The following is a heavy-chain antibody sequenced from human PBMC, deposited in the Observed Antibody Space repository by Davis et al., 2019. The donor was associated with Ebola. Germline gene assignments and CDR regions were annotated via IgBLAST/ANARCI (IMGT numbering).Heavy chain of an antibody. J-gene: IGHJ6*02. Sequence: MPSETLSLTCAVSGGSISSGGYSWSWIRQPPGKGLEWIGYIYHSGSTYYNPSLKSRVTISVDTSKNQFSLTLSSVTAADTAVYYCARDPVYYDFWSRSYYYYGMDVWGQGTTVTVSS. CDR3: ARDPVYYDFWSRSYYYYGMDV. CDR2: IYHSGST. CDR1: GGSISSGGYS. V-gene: IGHV4-30-2*01. D-gene: IGHD3-3*01.